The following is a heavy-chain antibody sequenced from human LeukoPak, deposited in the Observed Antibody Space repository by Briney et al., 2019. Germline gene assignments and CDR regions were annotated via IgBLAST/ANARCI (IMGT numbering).Heavy chain of an antibody. CDR2: IYYSGTT. CDR3: ARRGLYGSSPFDP. V-gene: IGHV4-39*01. CDR1: GGSISSSTYF. J-gene: IGHJ5*02. D-gene: IGHD2-2*01. Sequence: SETLSLTCTVSGGSISSSTYFWGWIRQPSGKGLEWLGIIYYSGTTYYNPSLKSRVTISVDTSKNQFSLKLSSVTAADTAVYYCARRGLYGSSPFDPWGQGTLVTVSS.